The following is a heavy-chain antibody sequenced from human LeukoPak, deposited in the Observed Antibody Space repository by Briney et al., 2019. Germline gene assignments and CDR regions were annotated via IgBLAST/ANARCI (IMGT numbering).Heavy chain of an antibody. CDR1: GFTFSNFW. CDR2: IKQDGSEK. V-gene: IGHV3-7*03. J-gene: IGHJ6*02. D-gene: IGHD6-6*01. CDR3: ARARERSSSLVIYYYYGMDV. Sequence: GESLRLSCTASGFTFSNFWMGWVRQAPGKGLEWVANIKQDGSEKYYVDSVKGRFTISRDNAKNSLYLQMNSLRAEDTAVYYCARARERSSSLVIYYYYGMDVWGQGTTVTVSS.